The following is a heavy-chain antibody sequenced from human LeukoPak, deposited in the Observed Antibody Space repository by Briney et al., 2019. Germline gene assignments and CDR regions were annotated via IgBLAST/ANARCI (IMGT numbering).Heavy chain of an antibody. V-gene: IGHV3-33*01. CDR3: ARDLAAARLDF. J-gene: IGHJ4*02. Sequence: GGSLRLSCAASGYTFTDHGMHWVRQAPGKGLEWVADIWFDGSQQYYADAVKGRFTISRDISKSILYLQMNSLRAEDTGVYYCARDLAAARLDFSGEGTLVTVSS. CDR1: GYTFTDHG. CDR2: IWFDGSQQ. D-gene: IGHD6-6*01.